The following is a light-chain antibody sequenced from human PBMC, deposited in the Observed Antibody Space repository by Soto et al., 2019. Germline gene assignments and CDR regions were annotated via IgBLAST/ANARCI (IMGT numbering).Light chain of an antibody. Sequence: DIRMTQSPSTLSASVGDRVVITCRASQSITTWLAWYQQKPAKAPKLLIYDASSLESGVPSRFSGSGSGTEFTLTISSLQSEDFAVYYCQQYYRWPQTFGQGTKVDIK. CDR3: QQYYRWPQT. V-gene: IGKV1-5*01. J-gene: IGKJ1*01. CDR1: QSITTW. CDR2: DAS.